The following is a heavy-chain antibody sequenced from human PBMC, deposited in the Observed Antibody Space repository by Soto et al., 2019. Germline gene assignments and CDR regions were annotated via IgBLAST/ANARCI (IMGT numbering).Heavy chain of an antibody. V-gene: IGHV1-18*01. CDR3: ARGRYGDY. D-gene: IGHD1-1*01. Sequence: QVHLVQSGAEVKKPGASVKVSCKGSGYAFTTDGITWVRQAPGQGLEWMGWISVHNGNTNYAQKLQGRVTVTTDTSTSTAYMELRSLRSDDTAVYYCARGRYGDYWGQGALVTVSS. CDR2: ISVHNGNT. CDR1: GYAFTTDG. J-gene: IGHJ4*02.